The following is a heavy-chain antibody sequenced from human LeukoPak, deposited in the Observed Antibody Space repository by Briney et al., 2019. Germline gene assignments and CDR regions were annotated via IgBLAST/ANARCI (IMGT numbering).Heavy chain of an antibody. CDR3: ARDGPSDSSSWYRRFDY. D-gene: IGHD6-13*01. CDR1: GGSISSSSYY. CDR2: IYYSGST. Sequence: ASQTLSLTCTVAGGSISSSSYYWGWIRQPPGKGLEWIGSIYYSGSTYYNPSLKSRVTISVDTSKNQFSLKLSSVTAAGTAVYYCARDGPSDSSSWYRRFDYWGQGTLVTVSS. V-gene: IGHV4-39*07. J-gene: IGHJ4*02.